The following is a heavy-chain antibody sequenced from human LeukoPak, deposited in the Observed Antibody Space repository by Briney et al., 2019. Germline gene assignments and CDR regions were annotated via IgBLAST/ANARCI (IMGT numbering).Heavy chain of an antibody. Sequence: SETLSLTCTVSGGSISSYYWSWIRQPAGKGLEWIGRIYTSGSTYYNPSLKSRVTISVDTSKNQFSLKLSSVTAADTAVYYCARHAQYYIVSSSGGWNYWGQGTLVTVSS. CDR1: GGSISSYY. J-gene: IGHJ4*02. D-gene: IGHD3-10*01. V-gene: IGHV4-4*07. CDR3: ARHAQYYIVSSSGGWNY. CDR2: IYTSGST.